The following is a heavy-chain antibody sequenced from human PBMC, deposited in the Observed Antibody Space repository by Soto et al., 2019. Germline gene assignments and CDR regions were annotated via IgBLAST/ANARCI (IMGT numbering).Heavy chain of an antibody. Sequence: QVQLVQSGAEVKKPGASVKVSCKASGDTANNYGINWVRQAPGQGLEWMGWISLYNGKTNYAQNLQGRVTLTTDTSTSTVYMELRSLRSDDTAVYYCVRDHRARTLSITIFGLGRDYWGQGTLVTVSS. J-gene: IGHJ4*02. V-gene: IGHV1-18*04. CDR2: ISLYNGKT. D-gene: IGHD3-3*01. CDR1: GDTANNYG. CDR3: VRDHRARTLSITIFGLGRDY.